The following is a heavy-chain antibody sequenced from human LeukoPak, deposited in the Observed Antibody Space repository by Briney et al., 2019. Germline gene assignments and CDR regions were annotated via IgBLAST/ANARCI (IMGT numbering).Heavy chain of an antibody. CDR1: GFILSGNW. V-gene: IGHV3-7*01. CDR2: IKQDGSER. D-gene: IGHD1-7*01. CDR3: AGDRGWTGTIPYYFDY. Sequence: GGPLRLSCAASGFILSGNWMSWVRQAPGKGLEWVANIKQDGSERHYVDSVKGRFTISRDNAKNSLYLQMNSLRAEDTAVYYCAGDRGWTGTIPYYFDYWGQGTLVTVSS. J-gene: IGHJ4*02.